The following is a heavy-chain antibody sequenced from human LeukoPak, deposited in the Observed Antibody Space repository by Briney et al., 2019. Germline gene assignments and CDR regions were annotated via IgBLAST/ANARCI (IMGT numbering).Heavy chain of an antibody. V-gene: IGHV3-30*02. D-gene: IGHD4-17*01. Sequence: GGSLRLSCAASGFTFSTYGMHWVRQAPGKGLEWVAFIRYDGSNKYYADSVKGRFTISRDNSKNTLYLQMNSLRAEDTTVYYCAKDNYDYGDYDGGDYWGQGTLVTVSS. CDR3: AKDNYDYGDYDGGDY. CDR1: GFTFSTYG. J-gene: IGHJ4*02. CDR2: IRYDGSNK.